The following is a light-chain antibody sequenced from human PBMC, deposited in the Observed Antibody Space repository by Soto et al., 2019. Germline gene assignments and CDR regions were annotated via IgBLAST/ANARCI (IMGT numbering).Light chain of an antibody. CDR2: WAS. V-gene: IGKV4-1*01. Sequence: DIVMTQSPDSLAVSLGERATINCKSSPSVLYSSNNKDYLAWYDQKPGQPPKLLIYWASTRESGVPDRFSGSGSRKDFILTISSLQAEDVAVYYCQQYYSSPPTFGQGTKVEIK. J-gene: IGKJ1*01. CDR1: PSVLYSSNNKDY. CDR3: QQYYSSPPT.